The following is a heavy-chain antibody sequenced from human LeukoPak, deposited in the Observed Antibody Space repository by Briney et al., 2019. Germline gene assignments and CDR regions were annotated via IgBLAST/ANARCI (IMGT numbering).Heavy chain of an antibody. CDR2: INAVDANT. V-gene: IGHV3-23*01. Sequence: GGSLRLSCAASGFTFNNFAMTWVRQGPGKGLGWVSTINAVDANTTYADSVKGRSTVSKHNSKNTLYLQMTSLRVEDTAVYYCAKQFLDANWGQGTLVTVSS. D-gene: IGHD5-24*01. J-gene: IGHJ4*02. CDR1: GFTFNNFA. CDR3: AKQFLDAN.